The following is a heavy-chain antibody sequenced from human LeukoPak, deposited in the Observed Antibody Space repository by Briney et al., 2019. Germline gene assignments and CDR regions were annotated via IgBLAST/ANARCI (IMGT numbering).Heavy chain of an antibody. CDR2: INSDGIST. D-gene: IGHD4-17*01. Sequence: PGGSLRLSCAASGFSFSNYWMHWVRQAPGKGLVWVSRINSDGISTTYADSVKGRFTISRDNAKNSLYLQMNSLRAEDTAVYYCARGGDYGDYQRTYYFDYWGQGTLVTVSS. CDR3: ARGGDYGDYQRTYYFDY. J-gene: IGHJ4*02. CDR1: GFSFSNYW. V-gene: IGHV3-74*01.